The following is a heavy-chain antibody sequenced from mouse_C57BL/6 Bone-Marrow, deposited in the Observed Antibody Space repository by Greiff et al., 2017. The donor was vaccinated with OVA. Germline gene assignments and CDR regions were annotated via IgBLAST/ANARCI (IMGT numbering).Heavy chain of an antibody. D-gene: IGHD2-3*01. J-gene: IGHJ4*01. Sequence: QVQLQQPGAELVMPGASVKLSCKASGYTFTSYWMHWVKQRPGQGLEWIGEIDPSDSYTNYNQKFKGKSTLTVDKSSSTAYMQLSSLTSEESAVYYCARSDGYYAMDYWGQGTSVTVSS. V-gene: IGHV1-69*01. CDR2: IDPSDSYT. CDR1: GYTFTSYW. CDR3: ARSDGYYAMDY.